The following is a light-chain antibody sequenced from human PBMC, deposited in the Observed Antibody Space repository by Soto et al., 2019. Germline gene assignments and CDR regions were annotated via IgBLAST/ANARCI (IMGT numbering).Light chain of an antibody. Sequence: EIVLTQSPGTLSLSPGERATFSCRTSQTVNTEFLAWYQQKPGLAPRLLIHGTSNRATGIPDRFSGSGSGTDFTLTISALAPEDFAVYYCQRYGSSPLYAFVQGTKLEI. CDR3: QRYGSSPLYA. CDR1: QTVNTEF. J-gene: IGKJ2*01. V-gene: IGKV3-20*01. CDR2: GTS.